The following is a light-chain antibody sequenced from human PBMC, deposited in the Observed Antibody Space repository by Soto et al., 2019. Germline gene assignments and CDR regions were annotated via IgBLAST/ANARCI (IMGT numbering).Light chain of an antibody. Sequence: EIVMTQSPVTLSVSPGERVTLSCRASQSVSSNLAWYQQKPGQAPRLLIYGASSRATGIPDRFSGSGSGTDFTLTISRLEPEDFAVYYCQQYGSSPATFGGGTKVDIK. V-gene: IGKV3-20*01. J-gene: IGKJ4*01. CDR1: QSVSSN. CDR3: QQYGSSPAT. CDR2: GAS.